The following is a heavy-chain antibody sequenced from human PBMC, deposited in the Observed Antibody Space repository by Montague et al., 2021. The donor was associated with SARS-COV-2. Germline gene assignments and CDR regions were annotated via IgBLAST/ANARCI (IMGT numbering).Heavy chain of an antibody. CDR3: ARELAMGDEYYYYGMDV. CDR2: IYSDGSST. J-gene: IGHJ6*02. Sequence: SLRLSCVASGFTFNNYAMTWVRQAPGKGLEWVSIIYSDGSSTYYADSVKGRFTISRDNAKNSVYLQMDGLTAEDTAVYFCARELAMGDEYYYYGMDVWGQGTTVTVS. D-gene: IGHD1-26*01. V-gene: IGHV3-23*03. CDR1: GFTFNNYA.